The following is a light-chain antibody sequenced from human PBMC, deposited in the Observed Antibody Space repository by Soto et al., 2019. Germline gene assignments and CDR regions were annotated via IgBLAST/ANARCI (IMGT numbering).Light chain of an antibody. CDR3: QQRSNSPWT. CDR2: DAS. J-gene: IGKJ1*01. V-gene: IGKV3-11*01. Sequence: EIVLTQSPATLSLSPGERATLPCRASQSVSSYLAWYQQKPGQAPRLLIYDASNRATGIPARFSGSGSGTDFTLTISSLEPVYFAVYYCQQRSNSPWTFRQGT. CDR1: QSVSSY.